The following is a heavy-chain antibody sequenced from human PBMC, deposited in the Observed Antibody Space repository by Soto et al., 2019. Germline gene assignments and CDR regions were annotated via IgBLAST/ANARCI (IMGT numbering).Heavy chain of an antibody. J-gene: IGHJ4*02. V-gene: IGHV3-74*01. Sequence: EVQLVESGGGLVQPGGSLTLSCAASGFTFSSYWMHWVRQAPGKGLVWVARIKSDGSGTIYADSVKGRLTISRDNARNTLYLQMNSLRAEDTAVYFRARGDGDYYDGNGYLGRHWGQGTLVTVSS. CDR1: GFTFSSYW. CDR3: ARGDGDYYDGNGYLGRH. D-gene: IGHD3-22*01. CDR2: IKSDGSGT.